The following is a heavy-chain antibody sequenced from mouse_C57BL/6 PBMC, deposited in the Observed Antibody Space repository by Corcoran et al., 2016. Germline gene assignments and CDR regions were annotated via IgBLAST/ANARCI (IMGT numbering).Heavy chain of an antibody. V-gene: IGHV1-26*01. Sequence: EVQLQQSGPELVKPGASVKISCKASGYTFTDYYMNWVKQSHGKSLEWIGDINPNNGGTNYNQKFKGKATLTVDKSSSTAYMELRSLTSEDSAVYYCARAAQATHWGQGTLVTVSA. D-gene: IGHD3-2*02. J-gene: IGHJ3*01. CDR1: GYTFTDYY. CDR3: ARAAQATH. CDR2: INPNNGGT.